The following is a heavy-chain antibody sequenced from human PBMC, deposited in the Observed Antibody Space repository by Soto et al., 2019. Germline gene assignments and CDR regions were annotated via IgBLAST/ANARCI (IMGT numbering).Heavy chain of an antibody. Sequence: PSETLSLTCTVSGGSISRSSYYWGWIRQPPGKGLEWIGSIYYSGSTYYNPSLKSRVTISVDTSKNQFSLKLSSVTAADTAVYYCARSSPHSGYYAPCDYWGQGTLVTVSS. CDR1: GGSISRSSYY. CDR3: ARSSPHSGYYAPCDY. V-gene: IGHV4-39*01. J-gene: IGHJ4*02. CDR2: IYYSGST. D-gene: IGHD3-22*01.